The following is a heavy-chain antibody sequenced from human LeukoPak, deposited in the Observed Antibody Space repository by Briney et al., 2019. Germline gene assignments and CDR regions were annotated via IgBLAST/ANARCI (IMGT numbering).Heavy chain of an antibody. CDR2: ISASGGST. V-gene: IGHV3-23*01. CDR3: ATVFSGYTFDYGPENY. Sequence: GGPLRLSCAASGFTFGSYAMSWVRQAPGKGLEWVSAISASGGSTYYADSVKGRFTISRDNSKNTLCLQMNSLRAEDTAVYYCATVFSGYTFDYGPENYWGQGTLVTVSS. J-gene: IGHJ4*02. CDR1: GFTFGSYA. D-gene: IGHD5-18*01.